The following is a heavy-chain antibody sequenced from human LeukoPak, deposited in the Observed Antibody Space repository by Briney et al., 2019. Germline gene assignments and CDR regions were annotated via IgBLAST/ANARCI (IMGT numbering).Heavy chain of an antibody. CDR2: INPNSGGT. J-gene: IGHJ4*02. D-gene: IGHD4-17*01. Sequence: GASVKVSCKASGYTFTGYYMHWVRQAPGQGLEWMGWINPNSGGTNYAQKFQGRVTMTRDTSISTAYMELSRLTSDDTAVYCCATLYGDYVTSDYWGQGTLVTVSS. V-gene: IGHV1-2*02. CDR3: ATLYGDYVTSDY. CDR1: GYTFTGYY.